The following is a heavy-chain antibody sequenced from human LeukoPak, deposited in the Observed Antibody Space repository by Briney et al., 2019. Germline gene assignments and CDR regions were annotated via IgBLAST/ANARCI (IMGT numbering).Heavy chain of an antibody. CDR3: ARQKDRDDFWSGYYPAPIDY. Sequence: SETLSLTCTVSGGSISSSSYYWGWIRQPPGKGLEWIGSIYYSGSTYYNPSLKSRVTISVDTSKNQFSLKLSSVTAADTAVYYCARQKDRDDFWSGYYPAPIDYWGQGTLVTVSS. V-gene: IGHV4-39*01. D-gene: IGHD3-3*01. CDR1: GGSISSSSYY. CDR2: IYYSGST. J-gene: IGHJ4*02.